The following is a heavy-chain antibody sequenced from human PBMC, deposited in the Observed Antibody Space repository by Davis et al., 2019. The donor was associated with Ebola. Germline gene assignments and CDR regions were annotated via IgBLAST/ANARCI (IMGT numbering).Heavy chain of an antibody. D-gene: IGHD3-10*01. Sequence: GESLKISCAASGLTFSSYAMSWVRQAPGKGLEWIAFISHDGRNIPYAGSVKGRFTISRDNAKNTLYLQMNSLRAEDTAVYYCARGVAGRVRGVPWAMDVWGQGTTVTVSS. V-gene: IGHV3-30*03. CDR2: ISHDGRNI. CDR3: ARGVAGRVRGVPWAMDV. CDR1: GLTFSSYA. J-gene: IGHJ6*02.